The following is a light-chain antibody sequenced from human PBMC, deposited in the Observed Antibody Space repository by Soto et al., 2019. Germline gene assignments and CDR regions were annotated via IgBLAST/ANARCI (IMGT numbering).Light chain of an antibody. CDR3: FSYADSNNFV. CDR2: EVN. V-gene: IGLV2-8*01. J-gene: IGLJ1*01. CDR1: SSDVGGSKY. Sequence: QSVLTQPPSASGSPGQSVSISCSGGSSDVGGSKYVSWYRVKPGKAPKLIIYEVNRRPEGAPYRFSGSKSGNTASLTVSGLQAEDEGDYCCFSYADSNNFVFGSGTKVTVL.